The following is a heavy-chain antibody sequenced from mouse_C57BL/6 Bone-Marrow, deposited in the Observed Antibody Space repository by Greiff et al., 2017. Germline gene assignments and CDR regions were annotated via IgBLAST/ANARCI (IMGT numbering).Heavy chain of an antibody. CDR1: GYTFTSYT. CDR3: ARWRVLGWYFDV. CDR2: INPSSGYT. Sequence: QVQLKQSGAELARPGASVKMSCKASGYTFTSYTMHWVKQRPGQGLEWIGYINPSSGYTKYNQKFKDKATLTADKSSSTAYMQLSSLTSEDSAVYYCARWRVLGWYFDVWGTGTTVTVSS. D-gene: IGHD4-1*01. J-gene: IGHJ1*03. V-gene: IGHV1-4*01.